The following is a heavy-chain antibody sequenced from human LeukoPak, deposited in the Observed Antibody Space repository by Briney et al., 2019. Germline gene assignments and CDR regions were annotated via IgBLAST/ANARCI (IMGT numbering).Heavy chain of an antibody. CDR3: ARNTQYQLPRNTFDI. V-gene: IGHV3-23*01. CDR2: ITPNADRT. J-gene: IGHJ3*02. CDR1: GFTFGSYG. D-gene: IGHD2-2*01. Sequence: PGGSLRLSCAASGFTFGSYGMSWVRQAPGKGLEWVSFITPNADRTSYADSVEGRFTISRDNAKNSLYLQMNSLRAEDTALYYCARNTQYQLPRNTFDIWGQGTMVSVSS.